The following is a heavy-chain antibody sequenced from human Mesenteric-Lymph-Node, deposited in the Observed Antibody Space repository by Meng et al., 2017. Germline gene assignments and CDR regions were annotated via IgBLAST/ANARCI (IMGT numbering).Heavy chain of an antibody. CDR1: GGSFSGYY. J-gene: IGHJ5*02. D-gene: IGHD4-17*01. CDR3: ARGFVKYTVTRVGNWFDP. Sequence: VQLQRWAEGLLKPSETLSLTCAVYGGSFSGYYWSWIRQPPGKGLEWIGEINHSGSTNYNPSLKSRVTISVDTSKNQFSLKLSSVTAADTAVYYCARGFVKYTVTRVGNWFDPWGQGTLVTVSS. V-gene: IGHV4-34*01. CDR2: INHSGST.